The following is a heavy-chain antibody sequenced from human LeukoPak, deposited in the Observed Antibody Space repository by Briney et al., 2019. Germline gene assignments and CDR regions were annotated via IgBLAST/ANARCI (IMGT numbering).Heavy chain of an antibody. V-gene: IGHV4-39*01. D-gene: IGHD6-13*01. J-gene: IGHJ4*02. CDR1: GGSISSSSYY. CDR2: IHYSGST. CDR3: ARQRAAGTLAD. Sequence: PSGTQLLNCTVSGGSISSSSYYWGWIRQPPGKGLEWIGSIHYSGSTYYNPSLKRRVTISVDTSKNQFSLKLSSVTAADTAVYYCARQRAAGTLADWGQGPLVTVSS.